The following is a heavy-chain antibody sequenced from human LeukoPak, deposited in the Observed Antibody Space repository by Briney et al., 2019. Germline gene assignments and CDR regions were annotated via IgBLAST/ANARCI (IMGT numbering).Heavy chain of an antibody. D-gene: IGHD4-11*01. J-gene: IGHJ4*02. Sequence: GRSLRLSCTASGFIFADYAMSWVRQAPGKGLEWVSFIRSNTYGGTTEYAASVKGRFTISRDDSKSIAYLRMNSLKTEDTAMYYCTRGDYSDYLDYWGQGTLVTVSS. CDR2: IRSNTYGGTT. CDR1: GFIFADYA. CDR3: TRGDYSDYLDY. V-gene: IGHV3-49*04.